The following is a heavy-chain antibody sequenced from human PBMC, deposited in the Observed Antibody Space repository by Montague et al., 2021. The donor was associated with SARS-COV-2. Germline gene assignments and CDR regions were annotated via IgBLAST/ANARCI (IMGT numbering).Heavy chain of an antibody. CDR2: IHTSGST. D-gene: IGHD2-21*02. CDR3: ASSHCGGDCY. Sequence: SETLSLTCTVSGGSISSYFWTWIRQPAGKGLEWIGRIHTSGSTNXXPSLKSRVAISIDTSKDQFSLELSSVTAADTAVYYCASSHCGGDCYSGQGTLVTVSS. CDR1: GGSISSYF. V-gene: IGHV4-4*07. J-gene: IGHJ4*02.